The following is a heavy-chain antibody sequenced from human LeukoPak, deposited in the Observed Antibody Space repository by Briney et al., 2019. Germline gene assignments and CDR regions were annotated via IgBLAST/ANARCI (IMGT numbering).Heavy chain of an antibody. V-gene: IGHV1-18*01. Sequence: ASVKVSCTASGYTFTSYGISWVRQAPGQGLEWMGWISAYNGNTNYAQKLQGRVTMTTDTSTSTAYMELRSLRSDDTAVYYCARESPFSGSPRDAFDIWGQGTMVTVSS. CDR1: GYTFTSYG. D-gene: IGHD6-19*01. J-gene: IGHJ3*02. CDR3: ARESPFSGSPRDAFDI. CDR2: ISAYNGNT.